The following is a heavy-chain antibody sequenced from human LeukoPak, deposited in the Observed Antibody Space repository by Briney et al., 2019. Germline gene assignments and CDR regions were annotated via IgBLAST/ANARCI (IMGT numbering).Heavy chain of an antibody. CDR2: IKSKTDGGTT. Sequence: PGGSLRLSCAASGFTFSNAWMSWVRQAPGKGLEWVGRIKSKTDGGTTDYAAPVKGRFTISRDDSKNTLYLQMNSLKTEDTAVYYCTTDPGLVGATSGYYYYYYMDVWGKGTTVTISS. J-gene: IGHJ6*03. V-gene: IGHV3-15*01. CDR3: TTDPGLVGATSGYYYYYYMDV. CDR1: GFTFSNAW. D-gene: IGHD1-26*01.